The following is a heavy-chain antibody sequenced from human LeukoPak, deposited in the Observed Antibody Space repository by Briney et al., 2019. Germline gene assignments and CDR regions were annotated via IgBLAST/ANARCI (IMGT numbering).Heavy chain of an antibody. CDR2: ITGTGDTT. Sequence: GGSLRLSCAASGFTFSSYAVSCVRHAPGKGLECVSGITGTGDTTFYADSVKGRFTISRDNSENTLYLQMNSLRAEDTALYYCAKDYSNIPAPANPLFDYWGQGTLVTVSS. J-gene: IGHJ4*02. CDR3: AKDYSNIPAPANPLFDY. D-gene: IGHD6-13*01. CDR1: GFTFSSYA. V-gene: IGHV3-23*01.